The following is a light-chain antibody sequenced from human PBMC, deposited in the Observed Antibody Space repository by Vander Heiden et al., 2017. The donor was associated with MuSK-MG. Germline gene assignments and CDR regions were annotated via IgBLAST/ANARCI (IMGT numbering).Light chain of an antibody. Sequence: QSVLTQPPSVSAAPGQKVTISCSGSTSNIENNYVSWYQQVPGIAPKLLIYDNDRRCSGIPDRFSGSKSGTSATLNITGLQTGDEAEYYWATGERSRNSVVFGGGTKLTVL. V-gene: IGLV1-51*01. CDR3: ATGERSRNSVV. J-gene: IGLJ2*01. CDR2: DND. CDR1: TSNIENNY.